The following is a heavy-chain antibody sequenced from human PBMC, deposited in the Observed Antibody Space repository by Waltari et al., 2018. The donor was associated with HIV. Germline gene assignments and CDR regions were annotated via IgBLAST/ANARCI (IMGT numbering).Heavy chain of an antibody. CDR1: GYSFTIYW. Sequence: DVQLVQSGAEVKQPGATLMISCKCSGYSFTIYWIGCILHIPGKGLEWMGIIYPGDSDTRYSPSFQGQVTISADKSISTAYLQWSSLKASDTAMYYCARLDYDSSGPTTFDIWGQGTMVTVSS. V-gene: IGHV5-51*03. CDR2: IYPGDSDT. J-gene: IGHJ3*02. CDR3: ARLDYDSSGPTTFDI. D-gene: IGHD3-22*01.